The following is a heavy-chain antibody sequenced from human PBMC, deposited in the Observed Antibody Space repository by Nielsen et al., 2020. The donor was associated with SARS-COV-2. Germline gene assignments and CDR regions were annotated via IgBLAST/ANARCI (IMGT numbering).Heavy chain of an antibody. CDR3: TRRVAGGTMDV. Sequence: GESLKISCAASGFTFSNFAMNWVRQAPGKGLEWVSTIGVSGGGTYYADSLKGRFTISRDNSKNTLYLQMNSPGADDTAIYYCTRRVAGGTMDVWGQGTTVTVSS. J-gene: IGHJ6*02. V-gene: IGHV3-23*01. D-gene: IGHD6-19*01. CDR1: GFTFSNFA. CDR2: IGVSGGGT.